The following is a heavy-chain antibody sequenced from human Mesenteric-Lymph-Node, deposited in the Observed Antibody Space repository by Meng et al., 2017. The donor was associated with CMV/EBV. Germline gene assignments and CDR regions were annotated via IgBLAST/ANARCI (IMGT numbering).Heavy chain of an antibody. J-gene: IGHJ6*02. CDR1: GFTFRTYG. CDR3: AREGFCSSTTCSSYYYYGMDV. Sequence: GGSLRLSCATSGFTFRTYGMHWVRQAPGKGLEWVAFIRYDGSNKYYVDSVKGRFTISRDNSKNTLYLQMNSLRAEDTAVYYCAREGFCSSTTCSSYYYYGMDVWGQGTTVTVSS. V-gene: IGHV3-30*02. CDR2: IRYDGSNK. D-gene: IGHD2-2*01.